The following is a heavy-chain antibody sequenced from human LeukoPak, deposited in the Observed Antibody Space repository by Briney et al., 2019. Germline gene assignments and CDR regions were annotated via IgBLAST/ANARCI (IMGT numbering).Heavy chain of an antibody. CDR3: AKDRLLPHNFDY. D-gene: IGHD2-21*02. CDR2: ISGSGGST. J-gene: IGHJ4*02. V-gene: IGHV3-23*01. CDR1: GFTFSDYY. Sequence: GGSLRLSCAASGFTFSDYYMSWIRQAPGKGLEWVSAISGSGGSTYYADSVKGRFTISRDNSKNTLYLQMNSLRAEDTAVYYCAKDRLLPHNFDYWGQGTLVTVSS.